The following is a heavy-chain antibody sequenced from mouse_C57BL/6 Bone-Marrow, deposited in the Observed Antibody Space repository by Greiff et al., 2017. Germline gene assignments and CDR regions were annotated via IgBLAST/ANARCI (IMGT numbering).Heavy chain of an antibody. CDR1: GFTFSDYG. CDR3: ASTPWLAY. Sequence: EVHLVASGGGLVKPGGSLKLSCAASGFTFSDYGMPWVRQAPEKGLVWVAYISSGRSNNYYAATVTGRFTISRVNSKNTLVLQMTSLRSEDTTMYYCASTPWLAYWGQGTLVTVSA. J-gene: IGHJ3*01. V-gene: IGHV5-17*01. CDR2: ISSGRSNN.